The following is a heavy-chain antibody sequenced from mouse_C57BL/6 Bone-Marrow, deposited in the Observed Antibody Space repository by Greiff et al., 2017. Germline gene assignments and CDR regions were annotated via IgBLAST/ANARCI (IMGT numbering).Heavy chain of an antibody. Sequence: EVQRVESGGGLVQPKGSLKLSCAASGFSFNTYAMNWVRQAPGKGLEWVARIRSKSNNYATYYADSVKDRFTISRDDSESMLYLQMNNLKTEDTAMYYCVSSYYAMDYWGQGTSVTVSS. J-gene: IGHJ4*01. CDR1: GFSFNTYA. CDR3: VSSYYAMDY. CDR2: IRSKSNNYAT. V-gene: IGHV10-1*01.